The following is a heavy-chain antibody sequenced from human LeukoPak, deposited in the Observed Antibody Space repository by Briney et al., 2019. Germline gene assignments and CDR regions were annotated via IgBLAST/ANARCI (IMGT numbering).Heavy chain of an antibody. V-gene: IGHV4-59*08. J-gene: IGHJ2*01. CDR1: GGSISSYY. CDR3: ARLTPSDSSSWYWYFGL. CDR2: IYYSGST. D-gene: IGHD6-13*01. Sequence: PSETLSLTCTVSGGSISSYYWSWIRQPPGKGLEWIGYIYYSGSTNYNPSLKSRVTISADTSKNQFSLKLNTVTAADTAVHYCARLTPSDSSSWYWYFGLWGRGTLVTVSS.